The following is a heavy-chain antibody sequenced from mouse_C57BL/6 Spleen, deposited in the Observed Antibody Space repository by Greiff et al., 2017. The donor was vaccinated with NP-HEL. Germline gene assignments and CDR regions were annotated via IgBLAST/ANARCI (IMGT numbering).Heavy chain of an antibody. CDR2: IWTGGGT. V-gene: IGHV2-9-1*01. Sequence: VQLVESGPGLVAPSQSLSITCTVSGFSLTSYAISWVRQPPGKGLEWLGVIWTGGGTNYNSALKSRLSIRKDNSKSQVFLKMNSLQTDDTARYYCARYYYGSSFLLYWYFDVWGTGTTVTVSS. D-gene: IGHD1-1*01. CDR1: GFSLTSYA. CDR3: ARYYYGSSFLLYWYFDV. J-gene: IGHJ1*03.